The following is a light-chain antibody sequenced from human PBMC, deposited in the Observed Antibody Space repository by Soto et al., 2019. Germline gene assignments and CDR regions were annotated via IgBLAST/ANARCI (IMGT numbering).Light chain of an antibody. J-gene: IGLJ1*01. CDR2: EVS. CDR1: SSDVGGYNY. V-gene: IGLV2-14*01. Sequence: QSALTQPASVSGSPRQSITISCTGTSSDVGGYNYVSWYQQYPGKAPKLMIYEVSNRPSGVSNRFSGSKSGNTASLTISGLQAEDEADYYCSSYTSSSTYVFGTGIKVTVL. CDR3: SSYTSSSTYV.